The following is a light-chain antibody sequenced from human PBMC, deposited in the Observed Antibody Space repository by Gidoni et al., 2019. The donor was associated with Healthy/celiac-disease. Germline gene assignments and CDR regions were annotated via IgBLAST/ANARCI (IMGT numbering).Light chain of an antibody. V-gene: IGKV2-28*01. CDR1: QSLLHSNGYNY. CDR3: MQALQTPLT. CDR2: VGS. J-gene: IGKJ4*01. Sequence: DIVMPQSPLSLPVPPGDPASISCRSSQSLLHSNGYNYLDWYLQKPGQSPKLLIYVGSNRASGVPERFSGSGSGTDFTLKISRVEAEDVGVYYCMQALQTPLTFGGGTKVEIK.